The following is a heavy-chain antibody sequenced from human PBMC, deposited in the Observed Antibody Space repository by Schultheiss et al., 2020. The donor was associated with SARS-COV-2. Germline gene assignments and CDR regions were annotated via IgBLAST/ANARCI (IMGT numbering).Heavy chain of an antibody. CDR3: ARLYCGGDCYHDY. V-gene: IGHV4-34*01. J-gene: IGHJ4*02. Sequence: SETLSLTCAVYGGSFSGDYWSWIRQPPGKGLEWIGYISYSGSTYYNPSLKSRVTISVDTSKNQFSLKLSSVTAADTAVYYCARLYCGGDCYHDYWGQGTLVTVSS. D-gene: IGHD2-21*02. CDR2: ISYSGST. CDR1: GGSFSGDY.